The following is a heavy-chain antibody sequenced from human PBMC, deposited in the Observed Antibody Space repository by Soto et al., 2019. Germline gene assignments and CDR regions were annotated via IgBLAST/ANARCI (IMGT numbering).Heavy chain of an antibody. Sequence: PGGSLRLSCAASGFTFSSYAMSWVRQAPGKGLEWVSAISGSGGSTYYADSVKGRFTISRDNSKNTLYLQMNSLRAEDTAVYYCALHPSDIVVVPAAICAPYWGQGTLVTVSS. CDR1: GFTFSSYA. J-gene: IGHJ4*02. CDR3: ALHPSDIVVVPAAICAPY. V-gene: IGHV3-23*01. D-gene: IGHD2-2*01. CDR2: ISGSGGST.